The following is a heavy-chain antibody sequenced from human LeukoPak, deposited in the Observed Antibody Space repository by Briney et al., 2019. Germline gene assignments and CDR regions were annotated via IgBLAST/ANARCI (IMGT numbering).Heavy chain of an antibody. Sequence: SETLSLTCTVSDGSITSYYWSWIRQPAGKGLQWIGRIYTSGSTNYNPSLKSRVTMSVDTSKNQFSLKLSSVTAADTAVYYCARDLDSSGWCSFDYWGQGTLVTVSS. J-gene: IGHJ4*02. CDR1: DGSITSYY. D-gene: IGHD6-19*01. CDR3: ARDLDSSGWCSFDY. V-gene: IGHV4-4*07. CDR2: IYTSGST.